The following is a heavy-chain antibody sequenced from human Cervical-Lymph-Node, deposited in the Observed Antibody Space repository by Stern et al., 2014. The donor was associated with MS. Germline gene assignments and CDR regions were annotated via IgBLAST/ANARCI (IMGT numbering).Heavy chain of an antibody. D-gene: IGHD2-8*01. J-gene: IGHJ4*02. CDR1: GFTFSDYY. CDR2: ISSRDGTI. Sequence: VQLVESGGGLVKPGGSLRLSCTASGFTFSDYYMSWIRQAPGKGLEWISYISSRDGTIYYGDSVRGRFTISRDNAKNTLYLHMNSLRVEDTAVYYCVRADGLYDDYWGQGTLVTVSS. CDR3: VRADGLYDDY. V-gene: IGHV3-11*01.